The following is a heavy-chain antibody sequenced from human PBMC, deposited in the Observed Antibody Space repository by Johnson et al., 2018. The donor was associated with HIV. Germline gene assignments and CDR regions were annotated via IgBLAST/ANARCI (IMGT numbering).Heavy chain of an antibody. Sequence: VQLVESGGGLVQPGRSLRLSCAASGFTFDDYAMHWVRQAPGKGLEWVSGISWNSGSIGYADSVKGRFTISRDNAKNSLYLQMNSLRAEDTALYYCANRRPSGAFDIWGQGTMVTVSS. V-gene: IGHV3-9*01. CDR3: ANRRPSGAFDI. J-gene: IGHJ3*02. CDR1: GFTFDDYA. D-gene: IGHD5-12*01. CDR2: ISWNSGSI.